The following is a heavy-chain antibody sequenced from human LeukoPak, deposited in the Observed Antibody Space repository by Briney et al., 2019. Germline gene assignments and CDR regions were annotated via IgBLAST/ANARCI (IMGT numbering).Heavy chain of an antibody. CDR1: GFTFSSHG. J-gene: IGHJ4*02. V-gene: IGHV3-33*01. Sequence: GGSLRLSCAASGFTFSSHGMHWVRQAPGKGLEWVAVIWYDGSNKYYADSVKGRFTISRDNSKNTLYLQMNSLRAEDTAVYYCARNDKGNSYGYSIDYWGQGTLVTVSS. D-gene: IGHD5-18*01. CDR2: IWYDGSNK. CDR3: ARNDKGNSYGYSIDY.